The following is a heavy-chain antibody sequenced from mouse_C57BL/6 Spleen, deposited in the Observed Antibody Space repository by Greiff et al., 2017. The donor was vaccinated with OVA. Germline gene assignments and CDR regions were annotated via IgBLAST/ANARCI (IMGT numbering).Heavy chain of an antibody. D-gene: IGHD2-1*01. V-gene: IGHV1-69*01. Sequence: QVQLQQPGAELVMPGASVKLSCKASGYTFTSYWMHWVKQRPGQGLEWIGEIDPSDSYTNYNQKFKGKSTLTVAKSSSTAYMQLSSLTSEDSAVYYCARHYGNYVWYFDVWGTGTTVTVSS. CDR2: IDPSDSYT. CDR1: GYTFTSYW. CDR3: ARHYGNYVWYFDV. J-gene: IGHJ1*03.